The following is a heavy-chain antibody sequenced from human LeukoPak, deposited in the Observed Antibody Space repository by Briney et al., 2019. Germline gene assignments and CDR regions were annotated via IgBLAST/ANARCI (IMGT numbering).Heavy chain of an antibody. Sequence: SVKVSCKTSGFTFTSSAVQWVRQARGQPLECIGWIVVGSGNTNYAQKFQERVTITRDMSTSTDYMELSSLRSEDTAVYYCAAEPRGSGTRWFDPWGQGTLVTVSS. V-gene: IGHV1-58*01. CDR3: AAEPRGSGTRWFDP. CDR2: IVVGSGNT. D-gene: IGHD3-10*01. CDR1: GFTFTSSA. J-gene: IGHJ5*02.